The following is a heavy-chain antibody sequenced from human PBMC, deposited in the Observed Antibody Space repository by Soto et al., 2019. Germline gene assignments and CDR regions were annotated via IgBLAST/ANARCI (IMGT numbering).Heavy chain of an antibody. Sequence: ASVKVSCKTSGYRFTSYAIHWMRQAPGQSLEWMGWMHAGNGNTIFSERFQGRVTITRDESASTAYMEMNSLRSEDTAIYYCARDVARGVFDNWGRGTMVTVSS. D-gene: IGHD2-21*01. CDR3: ARDVARGVFDN. CDR2: MHAGNGNT. CDR1: GYRFTSYA. J-gene: IGHJ3*02. V-gene: IGHV1-3*01.